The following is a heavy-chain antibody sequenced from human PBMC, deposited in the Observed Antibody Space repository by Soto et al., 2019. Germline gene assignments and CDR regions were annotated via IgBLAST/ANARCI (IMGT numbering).Heavy chain of an antibody. Sequence: QVQLVQSGAEVKKPGASVKVSCKASGYTFINYYMHWVRQAPGQGREWMGWINPNSGATNLAQKFQGRVTMTRDTSISTAYMELTRLTSDDTAVYYCARGRGSSSNNFFDPWGQGTLVTVSS. CDR1: GYTFINYY. V-gene: IGHV1-2*02. CDR3: ARGRGSSSNNFFDP. J-gene: IGHJ5*02. D-gene: IGHD6-6*01. CDR2: INPNSGAT.